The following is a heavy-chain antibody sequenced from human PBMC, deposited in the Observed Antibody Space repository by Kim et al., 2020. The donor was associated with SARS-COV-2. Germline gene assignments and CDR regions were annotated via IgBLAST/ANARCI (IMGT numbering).Heavy chain of an antibody. CDR2: SS. J-gene: IGHJ4*02. V-gene: IGHV3-23*05. Sequence: SSYYADSVSGRFTVSSASSRNTLYLQMNRLSADDTAIYYCVKGAILDYWGQGALVTVSS. CDR3: VKGAILDY.